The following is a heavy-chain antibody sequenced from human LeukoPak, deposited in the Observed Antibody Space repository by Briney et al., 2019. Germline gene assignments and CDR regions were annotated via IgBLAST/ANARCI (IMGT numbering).Heavy chain of an antibody. CDR1: GGSISSFY. Sequence: SETLSLTCTVSGGSISSFYWGWIRQPPGKGLEWIGYIYYTGSTNYNPSLKSRVTISLDTSKNQFSLKLSSVTAADTAVYYCARDRGSSGWFDYWGQGTLVTVSS. CDR2: IYYTGST. CDR3: ARDRGSSGWFDY. V-gene: IGHV4-59*12. D-gene: IGHD6-19*01. J-gene: IGHJ4*02.